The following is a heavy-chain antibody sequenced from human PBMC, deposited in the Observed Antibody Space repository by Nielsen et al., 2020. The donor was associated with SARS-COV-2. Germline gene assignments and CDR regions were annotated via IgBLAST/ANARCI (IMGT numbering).Heavy chain of an antibody. CDR2: ISAYNGNT. CDR1: GYTFTSYD. J-gene: IGHJ5*02. D-gene: IGHD2-15*01. CDR3: ARTIVVVVAATNWFDP. V-gene: IGHV1-18*01. Sequence: ASVKVSCKASGYTFTSYDINWVRQATGQGLEWMGWISAYNGNTNYAQKLQGRVTMTTDTSTSTAYMELRSLRSDDTAVYYCARTIVVVVAATNWFDPWGQGTLVTVSS.